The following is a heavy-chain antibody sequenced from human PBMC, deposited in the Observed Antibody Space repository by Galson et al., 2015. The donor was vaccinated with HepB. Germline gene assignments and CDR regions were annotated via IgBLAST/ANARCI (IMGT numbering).Heavy chain of an antibody. Sequence: SLRLSCAASGFTFSSYGMHWVRQAPGKGLEWVAVISYDGSNKYYADSVKGRFTISRDNSKNTLYLQMNSLRAEDTAVYYCAKVEAGVRFLEWFGYYYGMDVWGQGTTVTVSS. J-gene: IGHJ6*02. CDR1: GFTFSSYG. D-gene: IGHD3-3*01. CDR3: AKVEAGVRFLEWFGYYYGMDV. CDR2: ISYDGSNK. V-gene: IGHV3-30*18.